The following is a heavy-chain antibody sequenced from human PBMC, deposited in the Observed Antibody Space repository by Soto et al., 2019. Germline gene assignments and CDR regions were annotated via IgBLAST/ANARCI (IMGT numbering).Heavy chain of an antibody. CDR1: GASISRTGFH. J-gene: IGHJ4*02. V-gene: IGHV4-39*01. Sequence: QLQLQESGPGLVKPSETLSLTCAVSGASISRTGFHWGWIRQPPGQGLEWIGSIYEGETTFYNSSLKSRVTISAASSKHHFSLKLSSVTAADTAVYYCARRGSGHTFDYWGQGTLVTVSS. D-gene: IGHD3-10*01. CDR2: IYEGETT. CDR3: ARRGSGHTFDY.